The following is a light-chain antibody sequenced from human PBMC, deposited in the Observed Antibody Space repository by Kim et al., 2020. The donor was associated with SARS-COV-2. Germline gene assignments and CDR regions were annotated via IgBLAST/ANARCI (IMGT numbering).Light chain of an antibody. Sequence: GDRVTITCRASQGISNYLAWYQQKPGKVPKLLIYAASTLQSGVPSRFSGSGSGTDFTLTISSLQPEDVATYYCQKYNSAPCTFGPGTKVDIK. J-gene: IGKJ3*01. CDR1: QGISNY. V-gene: IGKV1-27*01. CDR3: QKYNSAPCT. CDR2: AAS.